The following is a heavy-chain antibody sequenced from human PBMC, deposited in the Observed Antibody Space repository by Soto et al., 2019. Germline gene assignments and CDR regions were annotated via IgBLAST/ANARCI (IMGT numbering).Heavy chain of an antibody. CDR3: ARSKYDAFDI. J-gene: IGHJ3*02. V-gene: IGHV4-39*01. Sequence: SETLSLTCAVSGGSISSSSYYWGWIRQPPGKGLEWIGSIYYSGSTYYNPSLKGRVTISVDTSKNQFSLKLSSVTAADTAVYYCARSKYDAFDIGGQGTMVTVSS. CDR2: IYYSGST. CDR1: GGSISSSSYY.